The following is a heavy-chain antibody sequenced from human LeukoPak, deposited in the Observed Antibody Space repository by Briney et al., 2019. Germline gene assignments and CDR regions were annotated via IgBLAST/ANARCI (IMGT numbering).Heavy chain of an antibody. Sequence: GASVKVSCKASGYTFTSYGISWVRQAPGQGLEWMGWISAYNGNTNYAKKLQGRVTMTTDTSTSTAYMELRSLRSDDTAVYYCARDPPPGIAVAHGWFDPWGQGTLVTVSS. V-gene: IGHV1-18*01. CDR1: GYTFTSYG. CDR2: ISAYNGNT. CDR3: ARDPPPGIAVAHGWFDP. D-gene: IGHD6-19*01. J-gene: IGHJ5*02.